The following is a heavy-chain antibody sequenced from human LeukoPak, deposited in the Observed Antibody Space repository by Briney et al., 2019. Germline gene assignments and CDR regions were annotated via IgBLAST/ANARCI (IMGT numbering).Heavy chain of an antibody. CDR2: ISASGGST. CDR3: AKPARTDYADY. J-gene: IGHJ4*02. CDR1: GFTFSSYA. D-gene: IGHD1-14*01. V-gene: IGHV3-23*01. Sequence: PGRTLRLSCAASGFTFSSYAMNWVRQAPGKGLEWVSSISASGGSTYYADSAKGRFTISRDNSKNTLYLQMNSLRAEDTAVYYCAKPARTDYADYWGQGTLVTVSS.